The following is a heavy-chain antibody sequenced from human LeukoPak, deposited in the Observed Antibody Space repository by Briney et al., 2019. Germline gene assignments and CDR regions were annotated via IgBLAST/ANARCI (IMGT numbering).Heavy chain of an antibody. V-gene: IGHV3-48*01. CDR1: GFTFNSYS. J-gene: IGHJ4*02. Sequence: GGSLRLSCAASGFTFNSYSMSWVRQAPGKGLEWVSYISSSSSVISYGDSVRGRFTISRDNAKKSVYLQMNSLRAEDTAVYYCASPQYTYGDPPRYWGQGPWSPSPQ. D-gene: IGHD3-16*01. CDR3: ASPQYTYGDPPRY. CDR2: ISSSSSVI.